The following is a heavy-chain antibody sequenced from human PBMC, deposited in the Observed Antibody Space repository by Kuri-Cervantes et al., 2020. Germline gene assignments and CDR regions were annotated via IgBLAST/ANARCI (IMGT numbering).Heavy chain of an antibody. D-gene: IGHD5-12*01. J-gene: IGHJ4*02. CDR2: IYYSGST. CDR3: ATHYELVDIVATTGFDY. Sequence: SETLSLTCTVSGGSISSSSYYWGWIRQPPGKGLEWIGSIYYSGSTYYNPSLKSRVTISVDTSKNQFSLKLSSVTAADTAVYYCATHYELVDIVATTGFDYWGQGTLVTVSS. V-gene: IGHV4-39*07. CDR1: GGSISSSSYY.